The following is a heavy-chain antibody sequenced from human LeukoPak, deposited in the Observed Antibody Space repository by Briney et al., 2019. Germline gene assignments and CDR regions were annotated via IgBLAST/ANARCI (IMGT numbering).Heavy chain of an antibody. Sequence: GGSLRLSCAASGFTFSSYEMNWVRQAPGKGLEWVSYISSSGITRYYADSVKGRFTISRDNAKNSLYLQMNSLRAEDTGVYYCARDGSGWYDYWGQGILVTVSS. CDR2: ISSSGITR. V-gene: IGHV3-48*03. J-gene: IGHJ4*02. D-gene: IGHD6-19*01. CDR3: ARDGSGWYDY. CDR1: GFTFSSYE.